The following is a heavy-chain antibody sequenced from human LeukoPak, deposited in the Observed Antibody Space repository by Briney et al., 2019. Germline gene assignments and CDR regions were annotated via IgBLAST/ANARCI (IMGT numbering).Heavy chain of an antibody. CDR3: ARDWGGYGPTSHDY. J-gene: IGHJ4*02. D-gene: IGHD3-16*01. Sequence: GGSLRLXCAASGFTFSRYWMHWVRQDPEKGLVWVSRISSDGSNKIYADSVKGRFTISRDNAKNRLYLEMNNLRVEDTAVYYCARDWGGYGPTSHDYWGQGTLVTVSS. CDR1: GFTFSRYW. CDR2: ISSDGSNK. V-gene: IGHV3-74*01.